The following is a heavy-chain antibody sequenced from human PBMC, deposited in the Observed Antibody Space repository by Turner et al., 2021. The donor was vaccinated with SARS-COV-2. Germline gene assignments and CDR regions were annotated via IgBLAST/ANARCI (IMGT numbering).Heavy chain of an antibody. J-gene: IGHJ6*02. CDR1: VVTVSSNY. CDR3: ARDLLAYGMDV. Sequence: EVQLEESGGGCVQPGGSLRPSCAASVVTVSSNYMSWVRQAPGKGLEWVSVIYSGGSTYYADSVKGRFTISRHNSKNTLYLQMNSLRAEDTAVYYCARDLLAYGMDVWGQGTTVTVSS. V-gene: IGHV3-53*04. CDR2: IYSGGST. D-gene: IGHD3-3*02.